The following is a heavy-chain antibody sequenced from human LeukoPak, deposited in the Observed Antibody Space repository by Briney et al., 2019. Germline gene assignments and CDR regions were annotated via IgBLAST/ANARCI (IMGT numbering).Heavy chain of an antibody. D-gene: IGHD3-3*01. CDR1: GGTFSSYA. CDR3: ASPYYDFWSGYSGWFDP. V-gene: IGHV1-69*13. J-gene: IGHJ5*02. CDR2: IIPIFGTA. Sequence: ASVKVSGKASGGTFSSYAISWVRQAPGQGLEWMGGIIPIFGTANYAQKFQGRVTITADESTSTAYMELSSQRSEDTAVYYCASPYYDFWSGYSGWFDPWGQGTLVTVSS.